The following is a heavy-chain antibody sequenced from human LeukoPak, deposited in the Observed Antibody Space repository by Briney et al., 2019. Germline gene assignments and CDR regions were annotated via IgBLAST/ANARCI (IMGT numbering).Heavy chain of an antibody. CDR2: INHSGST. J-gene: IGHJ5*02. D-gene: IGHD4-17*01. CDR3: ARGYGDYSTPFDP. CDR1: GGSFSGYY. Sequence: PSETLSLTCAVYGGSFSGYYWSWIRQPPGKGLEWIGEINHSGSTNYNPSLKSRVTISVDTSKNQFSLKLSSVTAADTAVYYCARGYGDYSTPFDPWGQGTLVTVS. V-gene: IGHV4-34*01.